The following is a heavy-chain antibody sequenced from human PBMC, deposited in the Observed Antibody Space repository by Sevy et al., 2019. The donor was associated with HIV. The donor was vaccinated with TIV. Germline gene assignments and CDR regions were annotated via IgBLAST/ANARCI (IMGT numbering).Heavy chain of an antibody. CDR3: ARDRQGITVAGTAIDY. V-gene: IGHV3-21*01. CDR1: GFTFNLYS. J-gene: IGHJ4*02. Sequence: GGSLRLSCAASGFTFNLYSMNYVRQVPGRGLEWVSSISSTSSYIFYGASVKGRFTISRDNAKNSLYLQMNSLRAEDTAVYYCARDRQGITVAGTAIDYWGQGTLVTVSS. CDR2: ISSTSSYI. D-gene: IGHD6-19*01.